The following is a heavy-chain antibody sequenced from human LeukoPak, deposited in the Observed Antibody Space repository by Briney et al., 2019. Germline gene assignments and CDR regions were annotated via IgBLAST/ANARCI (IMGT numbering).Heavy chain of an antibody. V-gene: IGHV1-8*01. J-gene: IGHJ4*02. D-gene: IGHD3-10*01. Sequence: ASVKVSCKASGYTFTSYDINWVRQATGQGLEWMGWMNPNSGNTGYAQKFQGRVTMTRNTSISTAYMELSSLRSEDTAVYYCAGDLVRGVRADYWGQGTLVTVSS. CDR3: AGDLVRGVRADY. CDR1: GYTFTSYD. CDR2: MNPNSGNT.